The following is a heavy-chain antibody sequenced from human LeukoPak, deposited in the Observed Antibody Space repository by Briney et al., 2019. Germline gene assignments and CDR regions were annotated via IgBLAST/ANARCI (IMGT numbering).Heavy chain of an antibody. D-gene: IGHD2-2*02. CDR1: GFTFSLNW. CDR3: ARVRIVVVPAAIRGNYFDY. J-gene: IGHJ4*02. V-gene: IGHV3-7*01. CDR2: IKHDGCEK. Sequence: GGSLRLSCAASGFTFSLNWMSWVRQAPGKRMEWVANIKHDGCEKFYGEFVKGRFTISRDNAKNSVFLQMNSLTAEDTAVYYCARVRIVVVPAAIRGNYFDYWGQGTLVTVSS.